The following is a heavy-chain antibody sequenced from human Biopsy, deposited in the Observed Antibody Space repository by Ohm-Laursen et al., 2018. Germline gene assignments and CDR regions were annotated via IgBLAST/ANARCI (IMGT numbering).Heavy chain of an antibody. CDR1: GGLNSNYY. CDR2: ISNSGNT. D-gene: IGHD2-15*01. CDR3: ARRGSGGRSFDY. Sequence: SQTLSLTCSVSGGLNSNYYWSWVRQSAGKGLEWIGFISNSGNTNYNPSLKSRVTISVDTSKNQISLKLGSVTVADTAVFYCARRGSGGRSFDYWGQGSLVTVSS. J-gene: IGHJ4*02. V-gene: IGHV4-59*08.